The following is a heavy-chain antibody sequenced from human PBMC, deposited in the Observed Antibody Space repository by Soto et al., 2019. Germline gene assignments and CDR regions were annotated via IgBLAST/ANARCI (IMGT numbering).Heavy chain of an antibody. CDR1: VFTFSSYE. CDR3: ARDHPAYCTNGVCYRVSSGMDV. Sequence: HPGGALRLCCAASVFTFSSYEMNWVRQAPGKGLEWVSYISSSGSTIYYADSVKGRFTISRDNAKNSLYLQMNSLRAEDTAVYYCARDHPAYCTNGVCYRVSSGMDVWGQGTTVTVSS. CDR2: ISSSGSTI. V-gene: IGHV3-48*03. D-gene: IGHD2-8*01. J-gene: IGHJ6*02.